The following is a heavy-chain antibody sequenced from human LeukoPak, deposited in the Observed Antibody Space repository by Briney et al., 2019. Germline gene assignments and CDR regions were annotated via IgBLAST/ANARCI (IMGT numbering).Heavy chain of an antibody. J-gene: IGHJ4*02. Sequence: PGGSLRLSCEASGFTFGSHAMCCVRQAPGKGLEWVAGIFGSGGSPHYADPVKGRFTISRDNSRNTVYLQINSLRAEDTAVYYCGKTTVGYSSGQKPAWPVDYWGQGTLVTVSS. V-gene: IGHV3-23*01. CDR1: GFTFGSHA. CDR3: GKTTVGYSSGQKPAWPVDY. CDR2: IFGSGGSP. D-gene: IGHD5-18*01.